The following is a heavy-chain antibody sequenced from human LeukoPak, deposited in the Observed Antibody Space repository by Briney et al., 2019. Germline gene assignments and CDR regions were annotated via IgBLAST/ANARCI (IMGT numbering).Heavy chain of an antibody. Sequence: ASVKVSCKASGYTFTDYYMHWVRQAPGQGLEWMGWINPHSGGTNYAQKFQGRVTMTRDTSISTAYMELSRLRSDDTAVYYCARPFREVWFDPWGQGTLVTVSS. V-gene: IGHV1-2*02. CDR3: ARPFREVWFDP. CDR2: INPHSGGT. J-gene: IGHJ5*02. D-gene: IGHD1-26*01. CDR1: GYTFTDYY.